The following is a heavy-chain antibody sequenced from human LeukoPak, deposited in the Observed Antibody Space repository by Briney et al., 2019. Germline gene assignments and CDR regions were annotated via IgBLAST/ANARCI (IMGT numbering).Heavy chain of an antibody. CDR2: IRSKAYGGTT. D-gene: IGHD3-3*01. J-gene: IGHJ4*02. Sequence: PGGSLRLSCTASGFTFGDYAMSWFRQAPGKGLEWVGFIRSKAYGGTTEYAASVKGRSTISRDDSKSIAYLQMNSLKTEDTAVYYCTRDPGVTIFGVVPPPDYWGQGTLVTVSS. CDR3: TRDPGVTIFGVVPPPDY. CDR1: GFTFGDYA. V-gene: IGHV3-49*03.